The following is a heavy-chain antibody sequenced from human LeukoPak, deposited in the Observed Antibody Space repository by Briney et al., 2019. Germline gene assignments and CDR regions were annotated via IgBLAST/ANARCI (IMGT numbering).Heavy chain of an antibody. Sequence: GGSLRLSCAASGFTFSSYAMSWVRQAPGKGLEWVSAISGSGGTTYYADSVKGRFTISRGNSKNTLYLQMSSLRAEDSAVYYCAKDPEYSSGWYLDYWGQGTLVTVSS. CDR1: GFTFSSYA. J-gene: IGHJ4*02. CDR3: AKDPEYSSGWYLDY. D-gene: IGHD6-19*01. V-gene: IGHV3-23*01. CDR2: ISGSGGTT.